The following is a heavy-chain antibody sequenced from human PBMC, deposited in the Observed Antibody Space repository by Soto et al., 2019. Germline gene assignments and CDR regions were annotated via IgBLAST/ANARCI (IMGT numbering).Heavy chain of an antibody. CDR1: GGSISSGDYY. CDR3: ARDLRGYSYGWIDY. V-gene: IGHV4-30-4*01. Sequence: SETLSLTCTVSGGSISSGDYYWSWIRQPPGKGLEWIGYIYYSGSTYYNPSLKSRVTISVDTSKNQFSLKLSSVTAADTAVYYCARDLRGYSYGWIDYWGQGTLVTVSS. J-gene: IGHJ4*02. CDR2: IYYSGST. D-gene: IGHD5-18*01.